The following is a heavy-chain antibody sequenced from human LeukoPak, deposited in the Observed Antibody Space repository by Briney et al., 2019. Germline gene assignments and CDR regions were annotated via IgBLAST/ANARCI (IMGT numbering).Heavy chain of an antibody. CDR3: ARVPTNYGLDV. V-gene: IGHV4-61*02. CDR2: IYTGGIT. Sequence: SETLSLTCTVSGGSISSSSYYWGWIRQPAGKGLEWIGRIYTGGITNYNPSLRSRVAMSIDTSRNQFSLKLSSVTAADTAVYYCARVPTNYGLDVWGQGTTVTVSS. J-gene: IGHJ6*02. CDR1: GGSISSSSYY.